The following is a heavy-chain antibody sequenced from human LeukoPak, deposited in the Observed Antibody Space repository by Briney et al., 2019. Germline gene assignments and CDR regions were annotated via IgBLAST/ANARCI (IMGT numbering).Heavy chain of an antibody. J-gene: IGHJ4*02. CDR3: ARDQGYSGYDPPDY. CDR1: GYTFTGYF. Sequence: ASVKVSCKASGYTFTGYFMHWVRQAPGQGLEWMGWINPNSGGTNYAQKFQGRVTMTRDMSTTTDYMELSSLRSEDTAVYYCARDQGYSGYDPPDYWGQGTLVTVSS. CDR2: INPNSGGT. V-gene: IGHV1-2*02. D-gene: IGHD5-12*01.